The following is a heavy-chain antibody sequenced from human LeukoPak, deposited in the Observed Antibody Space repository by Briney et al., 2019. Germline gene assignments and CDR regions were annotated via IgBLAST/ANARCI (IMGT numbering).Heavy chain of an antibody. V-gene: IGHV1-2*02. Sequence: ASVKVSCKASGGTFTSYDINWVRQAPRQGLEWMGWINPNSGGTNYAQKFQGRVTMTRDTSISTAYMELSRLRSDDTAVYYCARVPSGSNYYDSSGYFGYWGQGTLVTVSS. CDR2: INPNSGGT. J-gene: IGHJ4*02. CDR1: GGTFTSYD. D-gene: IGHD3-22*01. CDR3: ARVPSGSNYYDSSGYFGY.